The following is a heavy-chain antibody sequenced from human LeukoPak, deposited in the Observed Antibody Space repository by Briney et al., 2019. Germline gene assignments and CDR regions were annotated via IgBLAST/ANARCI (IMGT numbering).Heavy chain of an antibody. Sequence: GASVKVSCKASGYTFTSYAMHWVRQAPGQRLEWMGWINAGNGNTKYSQKFQGRVTITRDTSAGTAYMELSSLRSEDTAVYYCARHPYYYGSGSYSLGGGFDPWGQGTLVTVSS. J-gene: IGHJ5*02. V-gene: IGHV1-3*01. CDR3: ARHPYYYGSGSYSLGGGFDP. CDR1: GYTFTSYA. D-gene: IGHD3-10*01. CDR2: INAGNGNT.